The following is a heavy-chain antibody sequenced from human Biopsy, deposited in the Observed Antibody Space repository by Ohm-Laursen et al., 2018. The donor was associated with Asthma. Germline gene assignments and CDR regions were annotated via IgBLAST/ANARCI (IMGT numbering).Heavy chain of an antibody. CDR3: AKRRGYSGHDNDY. CDR1: GFTFSSSA. CDR2: ITGSGSTT. D-gene: IGHD5-12*01. J-gene: IGHJ4*02. V-gene: IGHV3-23*01. Sequence: GSLRLSCSASGFTFSSSAMSWVRQAPGKGLERVSAITGSGSTTYYADSVKGRFTISRDNSKNTLYLQMNSLRTEDTAVYYCAKRRGYSGHDNDYWGQGTLVIVSS.